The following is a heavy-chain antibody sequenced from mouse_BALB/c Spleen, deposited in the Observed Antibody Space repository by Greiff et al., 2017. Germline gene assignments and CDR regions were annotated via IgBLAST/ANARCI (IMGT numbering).Heavy chain of an antibody. CDR1: GFTFSSYA. J-gene: IGHJ1*01. Sequence: EVQVVESGGGLVKPGGSLKLSCAASGFTFSSYAMSWVRQTPEKRLEWVASISSGGSTYYPDSVKGRFTISRDNARNILYLQMSSLRSEDTAMYYCARELRGYFDVWGAGTTVTVSS. V-gene: IGHV5-6-5*01. CDR2: ISSGGST. D-gene: IGHD2-4*01. CDR3: ARELRGYFDV.